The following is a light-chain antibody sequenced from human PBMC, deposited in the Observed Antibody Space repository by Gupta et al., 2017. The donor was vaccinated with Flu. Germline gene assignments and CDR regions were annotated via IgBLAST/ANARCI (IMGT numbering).Light chain of an antibody. CDR2: DIN. J-gene: IGLJ1*01. CDR1: SDDVGRYKY. CDR3: NEYAGRPYV. Sequence: QSITISWTGTSDDVGRYKYVYWYQPQPAPTPLLFIYDINERPFGVPVCFSGSESGTTASMTVSELEAEDDSYYYSNEYAGRPYVFGTGTKLTVL. V-gene: IGLV2-8*01.